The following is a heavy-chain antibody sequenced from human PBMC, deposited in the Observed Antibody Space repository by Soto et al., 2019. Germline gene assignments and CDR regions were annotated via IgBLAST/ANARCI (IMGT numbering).Heavy chain of an antibody. J-gene: IGHJ6*03. D-gene: IGHD3-3*01. CDR3: ARDRPAYDFWSGNGDYYYYYMDV. V-gene: IGHV1-18*01. CDR2: ISAYNGNT. CDR1: GYTFTSYG. Sequence: QVQLVQSGAEVKKPGASVKVSCKASGYTFTSYGISWVRQAPGQGLEWMGWISAYNGNTNYAQKLQGRVTMTTDTSTSTAYMELRSLRSDDTAVYYCARDRPAYDFWSGNGDYYYYYMDVRGKGTTVTVSS.